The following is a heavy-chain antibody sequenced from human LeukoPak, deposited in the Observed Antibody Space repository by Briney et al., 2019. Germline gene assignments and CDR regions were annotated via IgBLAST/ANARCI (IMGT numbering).Heavy chain of an antibody. Sequence: SETLSLTCTVSGGSISSSSYYWGWLRQPPGKGLEWIGNIYYSGSTYYNPSLKSRVTISVDTSRNQFSLKLSSVTAADTAVYYCSRDYGDYYFDYWRQGTLVTVSS. D-gene: IGHD4-17*01. CDR3: SRDYGDYYFDY. CDR2: IYYSGST. J-gene: IGHJ4*02. V-gene: IGHV4-39*01. CDR1: GGSISSSSYY.